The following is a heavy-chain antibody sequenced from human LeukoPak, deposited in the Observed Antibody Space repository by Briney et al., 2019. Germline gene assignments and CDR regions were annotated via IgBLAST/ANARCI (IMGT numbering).Heavy chain of an antibody. CDR3: AADVDYDFWSGPSSFDY. V-gene: IGHV1-58*01. J-gene: IGHJ4*02. Sequence: SVKVSCKASGFTFTSSAVQWVRQARGQRLEWIGWIVVGSGNTNYAQKFQERVTITRDMSTSTAYMELSSLRSEDTAVYYCAADVDYDFWSGPSSFDYWGQGTLVTVSS. CDR1: GFTFTSSA. D-gene: IGHD3-3*01. CDR2: IVVGSGNT.